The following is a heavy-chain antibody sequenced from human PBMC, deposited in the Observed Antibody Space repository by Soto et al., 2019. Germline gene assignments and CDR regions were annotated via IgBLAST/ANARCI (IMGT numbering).Heavy chain of an antibody. J-gene: IGHJ6*02. V-gene: IGHV1-69*13. Sequence: EASVKVSCKASGGTFSSYAISWVRQAPGQGLEWMGGIIPIFGTANYAQKFQGRVTITADESTSTAYMELSSLRSEDTAVYYCARGPTTEGYYYYYGMDVWGQGTTVTVSS. CDR2: IIPIFGTA. CDR3: ARGPTTEGYYYYYGMDV. D-gene: IGHD1-26*01. CDR1: GGTFSSYA.